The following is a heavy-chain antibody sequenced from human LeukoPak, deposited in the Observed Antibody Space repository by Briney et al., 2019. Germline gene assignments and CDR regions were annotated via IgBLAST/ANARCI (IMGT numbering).Heavy chain of an antibody. V-gene: IGHV3-30*04. Sequence: GESLRPSCAASGFTFSSYAMHWVRQAPGKGLEWVAVISYDGSNKYYADSVKGRFTISRDNSKNTLYLQMNSLRAEDTAVYYCARDQRPVALDYWGQGTLVTVSS. CDR1: GFTFSSYA. CDR3: ARDQRPVALDY. D-gene: IGHD6-19*01. J-gene: IGHJ4*02. CDR2: ISYDGSNK.